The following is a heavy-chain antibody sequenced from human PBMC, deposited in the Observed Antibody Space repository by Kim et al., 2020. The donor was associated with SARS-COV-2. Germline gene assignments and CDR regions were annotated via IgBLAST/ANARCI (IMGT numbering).Heavy chain of an antibody. CDR3: ASILSGLGEY. V-gene: IGHV3-74*01. J-gene: IGHJ4*02. D-gene: IGHD6-19*01. Sequence: GGSLRLSCAASGLTFSTYWIHWVRQAPGKGLVWVSRINSDGTTTNYADSVKGRFTISRDNAKNTFYLQMNSLRAEDTAVYYCASILSGLGEYWGQGTLVT. CDR2: INSDGTTT. CDR1: GLTFSTYW.